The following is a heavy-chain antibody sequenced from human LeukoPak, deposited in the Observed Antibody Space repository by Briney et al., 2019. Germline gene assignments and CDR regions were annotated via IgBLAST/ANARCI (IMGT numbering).Heavy chain of an antibody. V-gene: IGHV3-48*01. CDR1: GFTFSSYG. CDR2: ISSSSSTI. J-gene: IGHJ5*02. D-gene: IGHD1-26*01. CDR3: ARNTGESPAPLNWFDP. Sequence: PGGSLRLSCAASGFTFSSYGMHWVRQAPGKGLEWVSYISSSSSTIYYADSVKGRFTISRDNAKNSLYLQMNSLRAEDTAVYYCARNTGESPAPLNWFDPWGQGTLVTVSS.